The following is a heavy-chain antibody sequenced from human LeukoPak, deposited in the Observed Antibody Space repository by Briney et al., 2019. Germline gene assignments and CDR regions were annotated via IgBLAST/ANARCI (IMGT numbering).Heavy chain of an antibody. CDR3: ARESITGTTDY. CDR1: GGSISSYY. CDR2: IYYSGST. J-gene: IGHJ4*02. Sequence: SETLSLTCTVSGGSISSYYWSWIRQPPGKGLEWIGYIYYSGSTNYNPSLKSRVTISVDTSKNQFSLKLSSVTAADTAVYYCARESITGTTDYLGQGTLVTVSS. V-gene: IGHV4-59*01. D-gene: IGHD1-7*01.